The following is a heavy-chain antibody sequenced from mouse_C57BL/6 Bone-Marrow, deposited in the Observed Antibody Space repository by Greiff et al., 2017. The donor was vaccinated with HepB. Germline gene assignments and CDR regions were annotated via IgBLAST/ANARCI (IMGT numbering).Heavy chain of an antibody. CDR2: IDPSDSYT. D-gene: IGHD1-1*02. V-gene: IGHV1-69*01. J-gene: IGHJ3*01. Sequence: QVQLQQPGAELVMPGASVKLSCKASGYTFTSYWMHWVKQRPGQGLEWIGEIDPSDSYTNYNQKFKGKSTLTVDKSSSTAYMQLSSLTSEDSAVYYCARKGGGTLAYWGQGTLVTVSA. CDR3: ARKGGGTLAY. CDR1: GYTFTSYW.